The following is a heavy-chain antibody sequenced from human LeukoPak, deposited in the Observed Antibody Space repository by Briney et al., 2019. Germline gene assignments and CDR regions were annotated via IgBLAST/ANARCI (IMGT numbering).Heavy chain of an antibody. CDR1: GFTFSSYG. Sequence: GGSLRLSCAASGFTFSSYGMHWVRQAPGKGLEWEAFIRYDGSNKYYADSVKGRFTISRDNSKNTLYLQMNSLRAEDTAVYYCAKDLQLGDIVVVPGFPMDVWGKGTTVTVSS. CDR3: AKDLQLGDIVVVPGFPMDV. D-gene: IGHD2-2*01. J-gene: IGHJ6*04. V-gene: IGHV3-30*02. CDR2: IRYDGSNK.